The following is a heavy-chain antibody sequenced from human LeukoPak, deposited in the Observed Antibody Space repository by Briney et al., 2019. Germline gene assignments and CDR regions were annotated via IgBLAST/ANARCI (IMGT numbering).Heavy chain of an antibody. D-gene: IGHD5-18*01. CDR1: GFTFNNYA. J-gene: IGHJ5*02. Sequence: GGSLRLSCAASGFTFNNYAMTWVRQAPGKGLEWVSTISDSVSGGSTYYADSVKGRFTISRDNSKNTLYLQMNSLRAEDTAVYYCAKDRTGYCYGYFLSPWGQGTLVTVSS. CDR3: AKDRTGYCYGYFLSP. V-gene: IGHV3-23*01. CDR2: ISDSVSGGST.